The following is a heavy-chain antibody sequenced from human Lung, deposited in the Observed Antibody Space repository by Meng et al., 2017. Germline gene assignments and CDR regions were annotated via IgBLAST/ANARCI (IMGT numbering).Heavy chain of an antibody. CDR1: GCSLSSGGYY. V-gene: IGHV4-31*01. CDR3: ARGSYYGSGTNWFDP. CDR2: IYYSGST. D-gene: IGHD3-10*01. Sequence: SETLSLTCTVSGCSLSSGGYYWSWIRQHPGKGLEYIGYIYYSGSTYSNPSLKCLVTISVDTSKNQFSLKLSSVTAADTAVYYCARGSYYGSGTNWFDPWGQGTLVTVSS. J-gene: IGHJ5*02.